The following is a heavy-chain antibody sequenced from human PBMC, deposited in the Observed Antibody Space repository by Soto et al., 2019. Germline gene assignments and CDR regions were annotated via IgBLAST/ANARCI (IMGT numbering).Heavy chain of an antibody. J-gene: IGHJ4*02. CDR1: GGSISSYY. CDR2: IYYSGST. D-gene: IGHD3-3*01. CDR3: AREGSVSSYYDFWSGPSGFES. V-gene: IGHV4-59*01. Sequence: ETLSLTCTVSGGSISSYYWSWIRQPPGKGLEWIGYIYYSGSTNYNPSLKSRVTISVDTSKNQFSLKLSSVTAADTAVYYCAREGSVSSYYDFWSGPSGFESWGQGTLVTVSS.